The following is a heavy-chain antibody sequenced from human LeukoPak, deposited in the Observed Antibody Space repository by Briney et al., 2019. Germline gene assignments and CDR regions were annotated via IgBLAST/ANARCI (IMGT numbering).Heavy chain of an antibody. V-gene: IGHV4-31*03. CDR1: GGSISSGGYY. Sequence: PSETLSLTCTVSGGSISSGGYYWSWIRQHPGKGLEWIGYIYYSGSTYYNPSLKSRVTISVDTSKYQFSLKLSSVTAADTAVYYCARVGPTRSDCSSTSCRGHAFDIWGQGTMVTVSS. D-gene: IGHD2-2*01. CDR3: ARVGPTRSDCSSTSCRGHAFDI. CDR2: IYYSGST. J-gene: IGHJ3*02.